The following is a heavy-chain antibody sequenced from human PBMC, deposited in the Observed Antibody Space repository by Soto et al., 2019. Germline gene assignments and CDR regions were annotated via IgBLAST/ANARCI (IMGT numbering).Heavy chain of an antibody. V-gene: IGHV3-11*06. CDR1: GFTFSDYY. J-gene: IGHJ5*02. CDR2: ISSSSSYT. CDR3: ARGGYGGYALGWFDP. Sequence: QVQLVEPGGGLVKPGGSLRLSCAASGFTFSDYYMSWIRQAPGKGLEWVSYISSSSSYTNYADSVKGRFTISRDNAKNSQYLKMNRVRAKDTAVYYCARGGYGGYALGWFDPWGQGTLVTVSS. D-gene: IGHD5-12*01.